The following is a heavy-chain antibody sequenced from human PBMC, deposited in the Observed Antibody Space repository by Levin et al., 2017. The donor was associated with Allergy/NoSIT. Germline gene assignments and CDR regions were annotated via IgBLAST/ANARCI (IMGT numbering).Heavy chain of an antibody. CDR2: INHSGST. Sequence: SETLSLTCAVYGGSFSGYYWSWIRQPPGKGLEWIGEINHSGSTNYNPSLKSRVTISVDTSKNQFSLKLSSVTAADTAVYYCARGKTLGWFDPWGQGTLVTVSS. CDR1: GGSFSGYY. CDR3: ARGKTLGWFDP. V-gene: IGHV4-34*01. J-gene: IGHJ5*02.